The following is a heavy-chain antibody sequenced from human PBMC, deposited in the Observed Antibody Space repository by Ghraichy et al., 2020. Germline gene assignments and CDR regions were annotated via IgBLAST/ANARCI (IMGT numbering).Heavy chain of an antibody. CDR2: IKNKAEGGTA. V-gene: IGHV3-15*01. J-gene: IGHJ4*02. CDR3: TTDPGAYERY. CDR1: GVTFANAW. Sequence: GGSLRLSCAASGVTFANAWMSWVRQAPGKGLEWVARIKNKAEGGTADYAAPVQGRFSISRDDSKKPRFLQMNRLRTEDTAMYYCTTDPGAYERYWGQGTLVSVSS. D-gene: IGHD5-12*01.